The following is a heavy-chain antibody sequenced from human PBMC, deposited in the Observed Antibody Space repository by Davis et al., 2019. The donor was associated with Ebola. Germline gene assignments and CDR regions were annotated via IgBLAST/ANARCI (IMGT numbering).Heavy chain of an antibody. V-gene: IGHV3-11*01. CDR2: ISSTGNNI. CDR3: ARDPHNYGYVRYYYFAMDV. D-gene: IGHD3-16*01. Sequence: GGSLRLSCAASGFTFSDYYMNWIRQAPGKGLEWVAYISSTGNNIYYADSVKGRFTVSRDNAQNSLYLQMNSLRAEDTAVYYCARDPHNYGYVRYYYFAMDVWGQGTTVTVSS. CDR1: GFTFSDYY. J-gene: IGHJ6*02.